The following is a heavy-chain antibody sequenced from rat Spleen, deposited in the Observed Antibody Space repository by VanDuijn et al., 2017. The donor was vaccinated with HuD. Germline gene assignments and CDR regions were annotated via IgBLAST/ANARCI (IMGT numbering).Heavy chain of an antibody. V-gene: IGHV2-13*01. CDR1: GFSLISYS. J-gene: IGHJ2*01. CDR3: TRENWELDG. D-gene: IGHD5-1*01. CDR2: IWGDGST. Sequence: QVQLKESRPGLVQPSQTLSLTCTVSGFSLISYSVNWVRQPPGKGLEWMGGIWGDGSTNYNSALKSRLSISRDTSKNQVFLKMNSLQTDDIGTYYCTRENWELDGWGQGVMVTVSS.